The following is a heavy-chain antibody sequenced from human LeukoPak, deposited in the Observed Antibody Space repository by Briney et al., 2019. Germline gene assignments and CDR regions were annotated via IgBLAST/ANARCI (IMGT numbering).Heavy chain of an antibody. CDR2: ISAYNGNT. CDR1: GYTFTNYG. V-gene: IGHV1-18*01. J-gene: IGHJ5*02. CDR3: ARGGRRFFYNWFDP. D-gene: IGHD3-3*01. Sequence: GASVKVSCKASGYTFTNYGISWVRKAPGQGLEWMGWISAYNGNTNYAQKLQGRVTMTTDTSTSTAYMELRSLRSDDTAVYYCARGGRRFFYNWFDPWGQGALVTVSS.